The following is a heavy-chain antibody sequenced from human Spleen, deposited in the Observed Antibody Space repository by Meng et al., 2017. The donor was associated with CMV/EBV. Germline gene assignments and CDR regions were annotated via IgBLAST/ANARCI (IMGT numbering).Heavy chain of an antibody. V-gene: IGHV4-4*07. J-gene: IGHJ4*02. Sequence: QLLLREPGQGLGKPSETLSPTCTVSGGSISSEYWSWIRQPAGKGLEWIGRIYTSGSTNYNPSLKSRVTMSVDTSKNQFSLKLSSVTAADTAVYYCARGGRAVPYYFDYWGQGTLVTVSS. CDR3: ARGGRAVPYYFDY. D-gene: IGHD6-19*01. CDR2: IYTSGST. CDR1: GGSISSEY.